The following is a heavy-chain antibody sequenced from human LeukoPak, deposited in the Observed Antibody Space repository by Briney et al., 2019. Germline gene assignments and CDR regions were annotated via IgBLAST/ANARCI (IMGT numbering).Heavy chain of an antibody. D-gene: IGHD2-2*01. CDR2: ISYDGSNK. CDR3: AKSPTYCSSTSCLSGFDY. Sequence: GGSLRLSCAASGFTFSSYGMHWVRQAPGKGLEWVAVISYDGSNKYYADSVKGRFTISRDNSKNTLYLQMNSLRAEDTAVYYCAKSPTYCSSTSCLSGFDYWGQGTLVTVSS. J-gene: IGHJ4*02. V-gene: IGHV3-30*18. CDR1: GFTFSSYG.